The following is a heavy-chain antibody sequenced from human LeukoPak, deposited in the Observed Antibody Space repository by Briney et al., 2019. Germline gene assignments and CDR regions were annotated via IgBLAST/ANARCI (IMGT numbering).Heavy chain of an antibody. Sequence: PGGCLRLSCAVSVHTLSNYCMSGVRRAPGKGLEWGAGISDRGGSTKYADSVKGGFTDSRDNHKNTLWLHKKSVRAGDTPVYLCAKRGVVIRAIIVVGFHKEAYYFDYWGREALVTVSS. V-gene: IGHV3-23*01. J-gene: IGHJ4*02. CDR1: VHTLSNYC. CDR2: ISDRGGST. D-gene: IGHD2-15*01. CDR3: AKRGVVIRAIIVVGFHKEAYYFDY.